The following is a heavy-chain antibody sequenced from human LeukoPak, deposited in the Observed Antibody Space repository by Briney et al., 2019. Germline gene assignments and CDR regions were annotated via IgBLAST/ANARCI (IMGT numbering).Heavy chain of an antibody. CDR3: AKGGSGWYKYDC. CDR1: GFTFSSYA. Sequence: GGSLRLSCAASGFTFSSYAMGWVRQAPGKGLEWVSVISGSGGTTYYADSVKGRFTISRDNSKNTLYLQMDSLRAEDTAVYYCAKGGSGWYKYDCWGQGTLVSVSS. D-gene: IGHD6-19*01. J-gene: IGHJ4*02. CDR2: ISGSGGTT. V-gene: IGHV3-23*01.